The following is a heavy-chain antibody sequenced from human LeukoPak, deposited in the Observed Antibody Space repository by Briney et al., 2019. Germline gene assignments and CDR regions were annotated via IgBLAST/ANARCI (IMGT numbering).Heavy chain of an antibody. Sequence: GGSLRLSCAASGFTFSSYAMSWVRQAPGKGLEWVPAISGSGGSTYYADSVKGRFTISRDNSKNTLYLQMNSLRAEDTAVYYCAKDLTSSSFGYWGQGTLVTVSS. CDR2: ISGSGGST. CDR3: AKDLTSSSFGY. D-gene: IGHD6-6*01. V-gene: IGHV3-23*01. CDR1: GFTFSSYA. J-gene: IGHJ4*02.